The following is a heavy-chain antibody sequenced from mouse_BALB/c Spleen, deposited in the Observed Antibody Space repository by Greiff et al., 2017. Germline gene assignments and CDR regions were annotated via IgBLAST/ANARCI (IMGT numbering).Heavy chain of an antibody. J-gene: IGHJ3*01. CDR1: GYTFTSYV. D-gene: IGHD2-4*01. CDR3: AKGAYYDYDGFAY. CDR2: INPYNDGT. Sequence: EVQLQQSGPELVKPGASVKMSCKASGYTFTSYVMHWVKQKPGQGLEWIGYINPYNDGTKYNEKFKGKATLTSDKSSSTVYMELSSLTSEDSAVYYCAKGAYYDYDGFAYWGQGTLVTVSA. V-gene: IGHV1-14*01.